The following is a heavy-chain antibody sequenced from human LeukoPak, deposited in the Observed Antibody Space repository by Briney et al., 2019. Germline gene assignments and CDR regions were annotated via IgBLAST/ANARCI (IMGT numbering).Heavy chain of an antibody. CDR3: ARVPAGSVLIDY. D-gene: IGHD3-10*01. CDR1: EFAFSTYN. CDR2: ISTGSSTT. V-gene: IGHV3-48*02. J-gene: IGHJ4*02. Sequence: GGSLRLSCAASEFAFSTYNMNWVRQAPGKGLEWVSYISTGSSTTYYADSVKGRFTISRDNVENSLYLQMNSLRDEDTAVYYCARVPAGSVLIDYWGQGTLVTVSS.